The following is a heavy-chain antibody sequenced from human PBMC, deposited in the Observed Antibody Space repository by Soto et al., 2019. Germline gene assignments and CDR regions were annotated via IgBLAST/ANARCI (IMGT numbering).Heavy chain of an antibody. V-gene: IGHV1-69*02. CDR3: ARSIVVVPAAIAAFDI. CDR2: IIPILGIA. CDR1: GGTFSSYT. D-gene: IGHD2-2*01. J-gene: IGHJ3*02. Sequence: QVQLVQSGAEVKKPGSSVKVSCKASGGTFSSYTISWVRQAPGQGLEWMGRIIPILGIANYAQKFQGRVTINADKSTSTAYMELSSLRSEDTAVYYCARSIVVVPAAIAAFDIWGQGTMVTVSS.